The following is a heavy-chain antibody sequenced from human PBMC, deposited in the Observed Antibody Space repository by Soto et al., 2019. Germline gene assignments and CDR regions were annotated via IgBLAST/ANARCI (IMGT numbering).Heavy chain of an antibody. CDR1: GFSFSTYN. Sequence: EVQLVESGGGLVQPGGSLRLSCAASGFSFSTYNMNWVRQAPGKGLEWVSYISSSSSTIYYADSVKGGFTISRDNAKNSLHLQMNSLRDEDTAVYYCTRESTSTLGIVGAIYGDYWGQGTLVTVSS. J-gene: IGHJ4*02. V-gene: IGHV3-48*02. D-gene: IGHD1-26*01. CDR3: TRESTSTLGIVGAIYGDY. CDR2: ISSSSSTI.